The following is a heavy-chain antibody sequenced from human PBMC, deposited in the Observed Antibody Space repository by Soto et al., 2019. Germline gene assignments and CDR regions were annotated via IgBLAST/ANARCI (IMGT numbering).Heavy chain of an antibody. J-gene: IGHJ6*03. Sequence: SETLSLTCTVSGASIGSYYWSWIRQPPGKGLEWIGNIFYSGSTNYNPSLKSRVTISVDTSTNQLSLRLSSMTAADTAVYYCARVSRSSRDYYYYYMDVWGKGTTVTVSS. CDR2: IFYSGST. D-gene: IGHD6-13*01. CDR1: GASIGSYY. V-gene: IGHV4-59*01. CDR3: ARVSRSSRDYYYYYMDV.